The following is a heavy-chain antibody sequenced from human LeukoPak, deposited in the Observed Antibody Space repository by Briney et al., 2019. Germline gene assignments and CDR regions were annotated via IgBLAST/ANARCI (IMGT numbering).Heavy chain of an antibody. V-gene: IGHV3-23*01. D-gene: IGHD6-13*01. CDR1: RFTFSNYA. Sequence: PGGSLRLSCAASRFTFSNYAMNWVRQAPGKGLEWVSGISGNGGSTYFADSVKGRFTISRDNSKNTLYLQMNSLRAEDTAVYYCARESYSSSGDYFDYWGQGTLVTVSS. CDR3: ARESYSSSGDYFDY. J-gene: IGHJ4*02. CDR2: ISGNGGST.